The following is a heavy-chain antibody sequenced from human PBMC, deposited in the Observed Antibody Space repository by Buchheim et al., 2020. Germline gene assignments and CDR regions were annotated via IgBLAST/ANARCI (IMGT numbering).Heavy chain of an antibody. CDR2: ISDTNNE. CDR1: GFTFNTYG. J-gene: IGHJ4*02. D-gene: IGHD3-16*01. V-gene: IGHV3-30*04. CDR3: ARSDGGAVVNPEH. Sequence: QVHLVESGGGVVQPGRSLRLSCAASGFTFNTYGMHWVRQAPGKGLEWVAVISDTNNEYYADSVKGRFTISRDTSSSTLYLKMNSLRPEDTAVYYCARSDGGAVVNPEHWGQGAL.